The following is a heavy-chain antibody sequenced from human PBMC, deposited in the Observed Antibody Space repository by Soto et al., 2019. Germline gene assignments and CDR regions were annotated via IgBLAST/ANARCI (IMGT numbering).Heavy chain of an antibody. CDR1: GGSISSTSYY. J-gene: IGHJ4*02. D-gene: IGHD2-2*01. V-gene: IGHV4-39*01. CDR3: ARLMIVVVPSASDY. CDR2: IYHSGST. Sequence: QLQLQESGPGLVKPSETLSLTCTVSGGSISSTSYYWGWIRQPPGKGLEWIGSIYHSGSTYYNPALKSRVTISVDTSKNQFSRKLSPVTAADTAVYYCARLMIVVVPSASDYWGQGTLVTVSS.